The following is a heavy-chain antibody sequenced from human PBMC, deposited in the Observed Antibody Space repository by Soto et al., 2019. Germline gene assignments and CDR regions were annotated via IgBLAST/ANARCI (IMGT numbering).Heavy chain of an antibody. J-gene: IGHJ4*02. D-gene: IGHD6-19*01. CDR3: ARGAPSTGWYEN. Sequence: QVQLVQSGADVEKPGSSVKVSCKASGATFSTYAFSWLRQAPGQGLEWMGGIIPILGTSNYAQRFQGRVTITADTATSTAYMELRSLRSEDTAVYFGARGAPSTGWYENWGQGTLVTVSS. V-gene: IGHV1-69*06. CDR1: GATFSTYA. CDR2: IIPILGTS.